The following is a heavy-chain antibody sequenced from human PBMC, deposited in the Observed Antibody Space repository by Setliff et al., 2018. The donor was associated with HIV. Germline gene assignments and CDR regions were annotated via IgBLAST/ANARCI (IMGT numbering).Heavy chain of an antibody. Sequence: ASVKVSCKASGYIFTNQYITWVRQAPGQGLEWMGWISPHNGNTKYGEKFQARVTMTADTSTTAAYMELRSQTSDDTAMYYCAKGYTWSVVGALDVWGQGTRVTVS. J-gene: IGHJ3*01. CDR1: GYIFTNQY. V-gene: IGHV1-18*01. D-gene: IGHD1-1*01. CDR3: AKGYTWSVVGALDV. CDR2: ISPHNGNT.